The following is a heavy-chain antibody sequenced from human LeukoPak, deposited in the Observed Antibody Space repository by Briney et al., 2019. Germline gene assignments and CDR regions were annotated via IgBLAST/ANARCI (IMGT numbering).Heavy chain of an antibody. V-gene: IGHV3-30*14. J-gene: IGHJ4*02. CDR3: VKLSDDSSGYPYDY. Sequence: GGSLRLSCAASGFTFSSYAMHWVRQAPGKGLEWVAVISYDGNNKYYADSVKGRFTISRDNSKNTLYLQMSSLRAEDTAVYYCVKLSDDSSGYPYDYWGQGTLVTVSS. D-gene: IGHD3-22*01. CDR2: ISYDGNNK. CDR1: GFTFSSYA.